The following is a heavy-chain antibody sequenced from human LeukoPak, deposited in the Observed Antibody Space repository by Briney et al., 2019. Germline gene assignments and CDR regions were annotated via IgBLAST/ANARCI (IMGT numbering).Heavy chain of an antibody. V-gene: IGHV3-7*01. D-gene: IGHD2-15*01. CDR1: GFTFSSYW. CDR2: IKQDGSEK. J-gene: IGHJ6*03. CDR3: ARTARYCSGGSCYSDYYYYMDV. Sequence: GGSLRLSCAASGFTFSSYWVSWVRQAPGKGLEWVANIKQDGSEKYYVDSVKGRFTISRDNAKDSLYLQMNSLRAEDTAVYYCARTARYCSGGSCYSDYYYYMDVWGKGTTVTISS.